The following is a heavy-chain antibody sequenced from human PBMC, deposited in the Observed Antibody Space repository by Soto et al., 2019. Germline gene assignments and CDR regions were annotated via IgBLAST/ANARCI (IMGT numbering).Heavy chain of an antibody. CDR3: ARGGTTGTTYGYWLDP. J-gene: IGHJ5*02. Sequence: KTSETLSLTCTVSGGSVSSGSYYWSWIRQPPGKGLEWIGYIYYSGSTNYNPSLKSRVTISVDTSKNQFSLKLSSVTAADTAVYYCARGGTTGTTYGYWLDPWGQGTLVTVSS. D-gene: IGHD1-1*01. CDR1: GGSVSSGSYY. V-gene: IGHV4-61*01. CDR2: IYYSGST.